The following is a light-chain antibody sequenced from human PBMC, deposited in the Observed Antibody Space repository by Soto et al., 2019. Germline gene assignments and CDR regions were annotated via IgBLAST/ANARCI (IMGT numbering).Light chain of an antibody. V-gene: IGKV3-15*01. CDR3: QQYNNWPRT. J-gene: IGKJ1*01. Sequence: ETVVTQSPATLSVSPGQRATLSCRASQSISSNLAWYQQTPGQAPRLLIYGASTRATGLPARFSGSGSGTEFTLTISSLQSEESAVYYCQQYNNWPRTFGQGTKVEIK. CDR2: GAS. CDR1: QSISSN.